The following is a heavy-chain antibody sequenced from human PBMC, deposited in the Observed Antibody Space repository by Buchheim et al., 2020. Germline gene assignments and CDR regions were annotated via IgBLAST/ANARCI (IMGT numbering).Heavy chain of an antibody. CDR1: GGSISSSYY. J-gene: IGHJ4*02. CDR3: AREYFFFHGGSYYFDS. V-gene: IGHV4-39*02. CDR2: MYYSGST. D-gene: IGHD3-3*01. Sequence: QLQLQESGPGLVKPSETLSLTCTVSGGSISSSYYWGWIRQPPGKGLEWIGTMYYSGSTYYNPSLKSRVTISVDTSKNQFYLKLSSVTAADTAVYYCAREYFFFHGGSYYFDSWGQGTL.